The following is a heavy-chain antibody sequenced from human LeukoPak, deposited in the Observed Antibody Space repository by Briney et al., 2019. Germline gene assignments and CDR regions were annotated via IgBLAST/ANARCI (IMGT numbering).Heavy chain of an antibody. D-gene: IGHD4-17*01. CDR1: GFTFSSYA. CDR2: ISGNGVGT. CDR3: AKDLRGYGDYDY. V-gene: IGHV3-23*01. Sequence: GGSLRLSCAASGFTFSSYAMSWVRQAPGKGLEWVSAISGNGVGTYYADSVKGRFTISRDNSKNTLYLQMNSLRAVDTAVYYCAKDLRGYGDYDYWGQGTPVTVPS. J-gene: IGHJ4*02.